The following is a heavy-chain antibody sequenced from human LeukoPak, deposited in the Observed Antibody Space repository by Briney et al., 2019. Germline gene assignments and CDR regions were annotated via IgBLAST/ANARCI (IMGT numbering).Heavy chain of an antibody. V-gene: IGHV4-39*07. Sequence: KPSETLSLTCSVSGDSSSNSLYYWGWVRQPPGKGLEWIGYIYYSGSTYYNPSLKSRVTISVDTSKNQFSLKLSSVAAADTAVYYCARVLNGGWPRALRYFDPWGQGTLVTVSS. CDR1: GDSSSNSLYY. D-gene: IGHD3-16*01. CDR2: IYYSGST. J-gene: IGHJ5*02. CDR3: ARVLNGGWPRALRYFDP.